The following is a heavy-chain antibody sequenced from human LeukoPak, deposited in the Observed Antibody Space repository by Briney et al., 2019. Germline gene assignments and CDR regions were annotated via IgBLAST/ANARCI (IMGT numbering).Heavy chain of an antibody. J-gene: IGHJ4*02. CDR1: GFTFDDYG. Sequence: GGSLRLSCAASGFTFDDYGMSWVRQAPGKGLEWVSGINWNGGSTGYADSVKGRFTISRDNAKNSLYLQMNSLRAEDTALYYCAREPPFYGGKTHFDYWGQGTLVTVSS. D-gene: IGHD4-23*01. CDR2: INWNGGST. V-gene: IGHV3-20*04. CDR3: AREPPFYGGKTHFDY.